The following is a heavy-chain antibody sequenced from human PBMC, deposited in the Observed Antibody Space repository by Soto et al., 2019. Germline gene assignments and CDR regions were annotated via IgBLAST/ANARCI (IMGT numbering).Heavy chain of an antibody. CDR1: GYTFTNYG. V-gene: IGHV1-18*01. D-gene: IGHD6-25*01. J-gene: IGHJ4*02. CDR2: ISYDNGKT. CDR3: ARDRGNSEY. Sequence: QVQLVQSGAEVKEPGASVKVACKASGYTFTNYGMSWVRQAPGQGLEWMGWISYDNGKTNYAQNFXXRXTXNPATSTTTAYMELKNLRSDDTAVYYCARDRGNSEYWGQGTLVTVSS.